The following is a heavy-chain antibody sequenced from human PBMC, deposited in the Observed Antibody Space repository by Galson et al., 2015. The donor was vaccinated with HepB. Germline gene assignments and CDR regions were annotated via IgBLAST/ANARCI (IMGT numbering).Heavy chain of an antibody. CDR1: GGTFSSYA. CDR3: ARRGEQLARFGYYYYMDV. D-gene: IGHD6-6*01. Sequence: SVKVSCKASGGTFSSYAISWVRQAPGQGLEWVGGIIPIFGTANYAQKFQGRVTITADESTSTAYMELSSLRSEDTAVYYCARRGEQLARFGYYYYMDVWGKGTTVTVSS. V-gene: IGHV1-69*13. CDR2: IIPIFGTA. J-gene: IGHJ6*03.